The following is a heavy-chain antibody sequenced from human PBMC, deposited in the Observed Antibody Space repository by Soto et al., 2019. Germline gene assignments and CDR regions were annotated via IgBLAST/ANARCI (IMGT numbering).Heavy chain of an antibody. J-gene: IGHJ6*02. CDR2: INPSGGST. CDR1: GYTFTSYY. CDR3: ATEMAESSYYYYYYGMDV. V-gene: IGHV1-46*01. Sequence: EASVKVSCKASGYTFTSYYMHWVRQAPGQGLEWMGIINPSGGSTSYAQKFQGRVTMTRDTSTSTVYMELSSLRSEDTAVYYCATEMAESSYYYYYYGMDVWGQGTTVTVSS. D-gene: IGHD2-2*01.